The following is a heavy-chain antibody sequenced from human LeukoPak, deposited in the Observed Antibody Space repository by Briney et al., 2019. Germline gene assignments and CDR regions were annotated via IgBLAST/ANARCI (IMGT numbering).Heavy chain of an antibody. D-gene: IGHD3-10*01. CDR2: IKQDGSEK. CDR3: ARVDYYGSEYHFDY. V-gene: IGHV3-7*01. J-gene: IGHJ4*02. CDR1: GFTFSSYW. Sequence: SGGSLRLSCAASGFTFSSYWMSWVRQAPGKGLEWVANIKQDGSEKYYVDSVKGRFTISRDNAKNSLYLQMNSLRAEDTAVYYCARVDYYGSEYHFDYWGQGTLVTVSS.